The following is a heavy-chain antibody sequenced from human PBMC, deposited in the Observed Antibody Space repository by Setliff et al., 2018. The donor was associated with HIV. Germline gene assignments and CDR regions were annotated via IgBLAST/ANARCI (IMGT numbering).Heavy chain of an antibody. CDR3: ARDLGGSGSFSSPYYFDS. Sequence: LRLSCEVSGFSLINYGINWVRQAPGKGLEWVSFISGSSTYIYYADSLKGRFTISRDNAKNSLYLQMTSLRAEDTAVYYCARDLGGSGSFSSPYYFDSWGQGTLVTVSS. V-gene: IGHV3-21*01. D-gene: IGHD3-10*01. J-gene: IGHJ4*02. CDR1: GFSLINYG. CDR2: ISGSSTYI.